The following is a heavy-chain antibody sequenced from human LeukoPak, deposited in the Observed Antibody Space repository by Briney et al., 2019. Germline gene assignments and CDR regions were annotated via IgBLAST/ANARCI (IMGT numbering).Heavy chain of an antibody. Sequence: VASVKVSCKASGGTFSSYAISWVRQAPGQGLEWMGRIIPILGMANYAQKFQGRVTITADKSTSTAYMELSSLRSEDTAVYYCNAVPGIAAAGPDYWGQGTLVTVSS. V-gene: IGHV1-69*04. CDR1: GGTFSSYA. D-gene: IGHD6-13*01. CDR3: NAVPGIAAAGPDY. CDR2: IIPILGMA. J-gene: IGHJ4*02.